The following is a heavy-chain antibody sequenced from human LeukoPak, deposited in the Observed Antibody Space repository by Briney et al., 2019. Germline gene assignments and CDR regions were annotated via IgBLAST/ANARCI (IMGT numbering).Heavy chain of an antibody. CDR2: IKQDGSEK. CDR3: SRRGWGSYSQDY. Sequence: GVSLRLSCVASGFPFSSRDWMTSVRQAPGEGLEWVANIKQDGSEKNYVDSVKGRFTISRDNAKNSVDLQMNSLRVEDTAVYYCSRRGWGSYSQDYWGQGTLVT. V-gene: IGHV3-7*01. CDR1: GFPFSSRDW. D-gene: IGHD3-10*01. J-gene: IGHJ4*02.